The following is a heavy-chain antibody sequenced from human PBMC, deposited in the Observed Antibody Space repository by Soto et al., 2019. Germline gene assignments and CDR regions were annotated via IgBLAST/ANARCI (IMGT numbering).Heavy chain of an antibody. Sequence: NPSETLSLTCTVSGGSISSSSYYWGWIRQPPGKGLEWIGSIYYSGGTYYNPSLKSRVTISVDTSKNQFSLKLSSVTAADTAVYYCARQNGSPGDYYYGMDVWGQGTTVTVSS. V-gene: IGHV4-39*01. D-gene: IGHD1-26*01. CDR3: ARQNGSPGDYYYGMDV. J-gene: IGHJ6*02. CDR1: GGSISSSSYY. CDR2: IYYSGGT.